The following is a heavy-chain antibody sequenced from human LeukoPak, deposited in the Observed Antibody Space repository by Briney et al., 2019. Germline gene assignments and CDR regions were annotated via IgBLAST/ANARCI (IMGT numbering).Heavy chain of an antibody. V-gene: IGHV2-70*11. CDR2: IDWDVDK. Sequence: ESRPALVKPTQTLTLTCTFSGFSLSTSGMCVSWIRQPPGKALEWLARIDWDVDKYYSTSLKTTPTISKDTTKNQVVLTMTNMDPVDTDTYYCARGVGATDYWGQGTLVTVSS. CDR3: ARGVGATDY. J-gene: IGHJ4*02. CDR1: GFSLSTSGMC. D-gene: IGHD1-26*01.